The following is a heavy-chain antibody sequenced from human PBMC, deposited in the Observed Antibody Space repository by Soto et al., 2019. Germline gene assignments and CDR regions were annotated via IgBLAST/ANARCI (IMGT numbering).Heavy chain of an antibody. CDR3: ARRWGEGRVDY. CDR1: GASISTSNW. Sequence: QVQLQESGPGLVKPSGTLSLTCAVSGASISTSNWWSWVRQPPGKGLEWIGEIYHSGSTNYNPSPKXRVTLSXXKSRNQFSLKLSSVTAADTAVYYCARRWGEGRVDYWGQGTLVTVSS. CDR2: IYHSGST. V-gene: IGHV4-4*02. J-gene: IGHJ4*02. D-gene: IGHD3-10*01.